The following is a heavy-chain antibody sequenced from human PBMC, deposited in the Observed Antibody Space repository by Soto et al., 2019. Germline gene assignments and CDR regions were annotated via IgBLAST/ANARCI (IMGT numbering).Heavy chain of an antibody. J-gene: IGHJ4*02. V-gene: IGHV3-9*01. Sequence: PGGSLRLSCAASGFIFDDYAMHWVRQAPGRGLQWVSGISWNSGSIGYADSVKGRFTISRDNAKKSLYLQMNSLRAEDTALYYCASGRGYDILTGYYPYFASWGQGALVTVSS. D-gene: IGHD3-9*01. CDR3: ASGRGYDILTGYYPYFAS. CDR1: GFIFDDYA. CDR2: ISWNSGSI.